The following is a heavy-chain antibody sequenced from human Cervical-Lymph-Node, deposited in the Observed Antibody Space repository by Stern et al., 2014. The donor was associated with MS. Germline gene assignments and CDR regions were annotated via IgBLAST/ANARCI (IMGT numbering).Heavy chain of an antibody. CDR2: IYHSGRT. Sequence: VQLVESGSGLVKPSQTLSLTCAVSGGSISRGGYSWSWIRQPPGKGLEGLGDIYHSGRTYYNPSLKSCVTTSVDRSKNQLSLKLSSVTAADTAVYYCARSSVTTQNAFDIWGQGTMVTVSS. CDR3: ARSSVTTQNAFDI. CDR1: GGSISRGGYS. D-gene: IGHD4-17*01. J-gene: IGHJ3*02. V-gene: IGHV4-30-2*01.